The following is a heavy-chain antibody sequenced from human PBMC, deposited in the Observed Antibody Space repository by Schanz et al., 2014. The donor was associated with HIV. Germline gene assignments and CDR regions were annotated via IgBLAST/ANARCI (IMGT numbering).Heavy chain of an antibody. V-gene: IGHV3-30*04. D-gene: IGHD4-4*01. Sequence: VQLLESGGGLVQPGGSLRLSCAGSGFIFRDYALHWVRQAPGKGLEWVAVISYDRSHKYYADSVKGRFTISRDNSKNTLFLKMNSLRDEDTAVYYCARVEGPPTFYYYYYGSDVWGQGTAVTVSS. CDR2: ISYDRSHK. J-gene: IGHJ6*02. CDR1: GFIFRDYA. CDR3: ARVEGPPTFYYYYYGSDV.